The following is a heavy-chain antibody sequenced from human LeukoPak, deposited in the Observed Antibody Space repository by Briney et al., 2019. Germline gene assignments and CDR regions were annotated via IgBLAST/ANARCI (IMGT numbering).Heavy chain of an antibody. Sequence: PGRSLRLSCAASGFTFDDYAVHWVRQAPGKGLEWVSHISSTSTTYYADSVKGRFTTSRDNAKNLLYLQMNSLRDEDTAVYYCAAAGDYWGQGTLVTVSS. CDR3: AAAGDY. CDR1: GFTFDDYA. D-gene: IGHD3-10*01. CDR2: ISSTSTT. J-gene: IGHJ4*02. V-gene: IGHV3-69-1*01.